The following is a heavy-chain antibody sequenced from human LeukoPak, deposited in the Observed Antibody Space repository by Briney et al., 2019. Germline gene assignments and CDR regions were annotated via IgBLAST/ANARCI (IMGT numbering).Heavy chain of an antibody. Sequence: SETLSLTCTVSGGSISSSSYYWGWIRQPPGKGLEWIGSIYYSGSTYYNPSLKSRVTISVDTSKNQFSLKLSSVTAADTAVYYCARRSPYDFWSGYYYWGQGTLVTVSS. J-gene: IGHJ4*02. CDR1: GGSISSSSYY. CDR3: ARRSPYDFWSGYYY. CDR2: IYYSGST. D-gene: IGHD3-3*01. V-gene: IGHV4-39*01.